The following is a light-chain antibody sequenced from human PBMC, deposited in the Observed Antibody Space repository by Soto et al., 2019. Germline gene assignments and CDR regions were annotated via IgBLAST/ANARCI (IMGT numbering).Light chain of an antibody. CDR1: SSDVGGSKY. CDR2: DVS. CDR3: SSFGGSSTL. Sequence: QSVLTQPASVSGSPGQSITISCTGTSSDVGGSKYVSWYQQHPGEAPKLMIYDVSYRPSGISNRFSGSKSGNTASLTISGLQAEDEADYFCSSFGGSSTLFGGGTKAHRP. V-gene: IGLV2-14*01. J-gene: IGLJ2*01.